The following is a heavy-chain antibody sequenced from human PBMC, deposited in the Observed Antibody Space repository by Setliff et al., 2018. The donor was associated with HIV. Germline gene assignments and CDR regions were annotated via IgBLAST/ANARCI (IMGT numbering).Heavy chain of an antibody. V-gene: IGHV4-61*02. D-gene: IGHD2-15*01. J-gene: IGHJ4*02. Sequence: SETLSLTCTVSGGSISSGSYYWSWIRQPAGKGLEWIGRIYTSGSTNYNPSLKSRVTISVDTSKNQFSLKLSSVTAADTAVYYCARTAYGGKSLFYYWGQGTLVTVSS. CDR2: IYTSGST. CDR1: GGSISSGSYY. CDR3: ARTAYGGKSLFYY.